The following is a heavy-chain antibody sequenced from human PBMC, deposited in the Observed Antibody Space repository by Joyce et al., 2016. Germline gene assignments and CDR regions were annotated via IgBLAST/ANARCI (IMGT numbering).Heavy chain of an antibody. CDR2: IYSGGNT. CDR1: GFTVSSNF. J-gene: IGHJ6*02. CDR3: ARDRVSSVYYYGMDV. D-gene: IGHD3-16*01. V-gene: IGHV3-66*02. Sequence: EVQLVESGGGLVQPGGSLRLSCSASGFTVSSNFMSWVRQAPVKGLVWVSVIYSGGNTNYADSLKGRFTISRDNFKNTVYLQMNSLRTDDTAVYYCARDRVSSVYYYGMDVWGQGTTITVSS.